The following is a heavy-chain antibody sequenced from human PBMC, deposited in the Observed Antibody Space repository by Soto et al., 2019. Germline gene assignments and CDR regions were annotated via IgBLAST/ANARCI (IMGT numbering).Heavy chain of an antibody. CDR1: GFTFSSYA. CDR2: ISGSGGST. J-gene: IGHJ4*02. D-gene: IGHD3-22*01. CDR3: AKLLVVVITTFDY. Sequence: EVQLLESGGGLVQPGGSLRLSCAASGFTFSSYAMSWVRQAPGKGLEWVSAISGSGGSTYYGDSVKGRFTISKDNSKDTLYLQMNSLRAEDTAVYYCAKLLVVVITTFDYWGQGTLVTVSS. V-gene: IGHV3-23*01.